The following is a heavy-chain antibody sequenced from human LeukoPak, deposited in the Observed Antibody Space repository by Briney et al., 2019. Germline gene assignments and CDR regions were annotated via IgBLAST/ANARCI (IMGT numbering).Heavy chain of an antibody. Sequence: PSETLSLTCAVYGGSFSGYYWSWIRQPPGKGLEWIGEINHSGSTNYNPSLKSRVTISVDTSKNQFSLKLSSVTAADTAVYYCARVRALAILYYGMDVWGQGTTVTVSS. J-gene: IGHJ6*02. D-gene: IGHD1-26*01. CDR3: ARVRALAILYYGMDV. CDR2: INHSGST. CDR1: GGSFSGYY. V-gene: IGHV4-34*01.